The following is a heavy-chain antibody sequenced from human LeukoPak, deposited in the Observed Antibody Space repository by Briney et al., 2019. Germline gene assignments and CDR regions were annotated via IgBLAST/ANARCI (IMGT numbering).Heavy chain of an antibody. CDR1: GFTFSSYG. CDR2: IRYDGSYK. J-gene: IGHJ4*02. V-gene: IGHV3-30*02. CDR3: AKGPGQI. D-gene: IGHD7-27*01. Sequence: GGSLRLSCAASGFTFSSYGMHWVRQAPGKGLEWVAFIRYDGSYKYYADSVKGRFTISRDNSKNTLYLQMNSLRAEDTAVYYCAKGPGQIWGQGTLVTVSS.